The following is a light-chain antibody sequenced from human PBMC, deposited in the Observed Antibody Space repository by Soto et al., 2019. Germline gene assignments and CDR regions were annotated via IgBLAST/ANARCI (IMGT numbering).Light chain of an antibody. V-gene: IGLV2-11*01. CDR3: CSYAGSYTVYV. Sequence: QSALTQSRSVSGSPGQSVTISCTGTSSDVGGYDYVSWYQQHPGKAPKLTIYDVTKRPSGVPDRFSGSKSGNTASLTISGLQAEDEADYYCCSYAGSYTVYVLGAGTKVTVL. CDR1: SSDVGGYDY. J-gene: IGLJ1*01. CDR2: DVT.